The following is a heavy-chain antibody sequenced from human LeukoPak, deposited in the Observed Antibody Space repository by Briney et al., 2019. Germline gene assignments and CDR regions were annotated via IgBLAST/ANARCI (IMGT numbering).Heavy chain of an antibody. V-gene: IGHV3-23*01. Sequence: PGGSLRLSCAASGFTFSSYAMSWVRQAPGKGLEWVSAICYSGGSTYYADSVKGRFTISRDNSKNTVYLQMNSLRGEDTAVYYCAKDRIAVAGTDYWGQGTLVTVSS. CDR3: AKDRIAVAGTDY. D-gene: IGHD6-19*01. CDR2: ICYSGGST. J-gene: IGHJ4*02. CDR1: GFTFSSYA.